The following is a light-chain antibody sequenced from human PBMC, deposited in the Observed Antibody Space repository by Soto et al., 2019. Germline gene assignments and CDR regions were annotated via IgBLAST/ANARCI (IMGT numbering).Light chain of an antibody. CDR1: QSVRNN. Sequence: ELVMSQSPATLSVSPGERATLSCRASQSVRNNLAWYQQRPGQAPRLLIFDASTRATGIPARSSGSGYETEFTLTISSLQSEDFAVYYCQQRNNWPPTFGQGTKVDIK. CDR2: DAS. CDR3: QQRNNWPPT. V-gene: IGKV3-15*01. J-gene: IGKJ1*01.